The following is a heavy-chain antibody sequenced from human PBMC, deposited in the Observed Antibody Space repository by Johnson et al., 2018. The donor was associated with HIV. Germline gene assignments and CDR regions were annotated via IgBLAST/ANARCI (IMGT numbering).Heavy chain of an antibody. J-gene: IGHJ3*02. Sequence: QVQLVESGGGVVQPGRSLRLSCAASGFTFSTYGMHWVRQAPGKGLVWVAVIWYDGSNKYYADSVKGRFTISRDNSKNTLYLQMNSLGDEDTAVYYCARRGYSSSGGAFDIWGQGTMVTVSS. CDR1: GFTFSTYG. D-gene: IGHD6-6*01. CDR2: IWYDGSNK. V-gene: IGHV3-30*19. CDR3: ARRGYSSSGGAFDI.